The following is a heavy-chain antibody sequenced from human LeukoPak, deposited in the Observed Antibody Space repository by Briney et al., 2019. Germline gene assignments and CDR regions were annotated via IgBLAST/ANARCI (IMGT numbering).Heavy chain of an antibody. D-gene: IGHD4-17*01. CDR2: INRSGST. CDR3: AREGYGDFRPYGMDV. V-gene: IGHV4-34*01. CDR1: GGSFGGYY. J-gene: IGHJ6*02. Sequence: SETLSLTCAVYGGSFGGYYWSWIRQPPGKGLEWIGEINRSGSTKFNPSLKSRVTISVDTSKNQFSLKLSSVTAADTAVYYCAREGYGDFRPYGMDVWGLGTTVTVSS.